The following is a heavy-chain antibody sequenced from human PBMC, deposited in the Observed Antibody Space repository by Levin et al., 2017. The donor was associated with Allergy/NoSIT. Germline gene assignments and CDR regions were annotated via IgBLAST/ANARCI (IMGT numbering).Heavy chain of an antibody. CDR1: GFTFSDYA. CDR3: AKAPQWLVLGGKWFDP. V-gene: IGHV3-23*01. D-gene: IGHD6-19*01. J-gene: IGHJ5*02. Sequence: SCAASGFTFSDYAMAWLRRAPGKGMEWVSSTSGSGDSTYYTNSVKGRFSISRDNSKNTLFLQMNSLRVDDTAVYYCAKAPQWLVLGGKWFDPWGQGTLVTVSS. CDR2: TSGSGDST.